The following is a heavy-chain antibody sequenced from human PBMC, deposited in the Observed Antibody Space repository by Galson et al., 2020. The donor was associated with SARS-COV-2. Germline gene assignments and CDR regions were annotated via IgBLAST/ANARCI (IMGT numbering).Heavy chain of an antibody. V-gene: IGHV3-15*04. Sequence: GESLKISCAASGFTVSNAWMIWVRQAPGKGPEWVARIERESDGGTTDYAAPVKGRFTISRDDSKNTLYLQMNSLETEDTAVYYCIALYLGYWGQGTLVTVSS. J-gene: IGHJ4*02. D-gene: IGHD2-21*01. CDR2: IERESDGGTT. CDR1: GFTVSNAW. CDR3: IALYLGY.